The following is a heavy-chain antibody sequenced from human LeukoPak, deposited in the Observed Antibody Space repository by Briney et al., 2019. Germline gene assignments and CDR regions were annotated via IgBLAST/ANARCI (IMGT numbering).Heavy chain of an antibody. D-gene: IGHD3-10*01. CDR1: GYSFRAYW. CDR3: TRDTFGARDS. V-gene: IGHV3-74*01. CDR2: INEDGSST. Sequence: PGGSLRLSCGASGYSFRAYWMHWVRQGPGKGLVWVSRINEDGSSTSYAESVRGRFTISRDNARNTLYLQMNSLRAEDAAVYYCTRDTFGARDSWGQGTLVTVAS. J-gene: IGHJ4*02.